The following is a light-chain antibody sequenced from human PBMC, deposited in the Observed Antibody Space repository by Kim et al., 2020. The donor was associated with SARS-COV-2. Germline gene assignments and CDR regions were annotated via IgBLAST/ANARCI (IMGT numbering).Light chain of an antibody. CDR2: QDS. Sequence: SYELTQPPSVSVSPGQTASITCSGDKLGDKYACWYQQKPGQSPVLVIYQDSKRPSGIPERFSGSNSGNTATLTISGTQAMDEADYYCQAWDSITGVFGTG. J-gene: IGLJ1*01. CDR3: QAWDSITGV. CDR1: KLGDKY. V-gene: IGLV3-1*01.